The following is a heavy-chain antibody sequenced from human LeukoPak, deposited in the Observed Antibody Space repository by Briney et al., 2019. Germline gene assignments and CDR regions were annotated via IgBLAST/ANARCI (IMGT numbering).Heavy chain of an antibody. CDR2: ISSSSSTI. J-gene: IGHJ3*02. Sequence: GGSLRLSCAASGFAFSSYSMNWVSQAPGKGLEWVSSISSSSSTIYYADSVKGRFTISRDNAKNSLYLQMNSLRAEDTAVYYCARELTTVTTDPGAFDIWGQGTMVTVSS. CDR1: GFAFSSYS. D-gene: IGHD4-17*01. CDR3: ARELTTVTTDPGAFDI. V-gene: IGHV3-48*01.